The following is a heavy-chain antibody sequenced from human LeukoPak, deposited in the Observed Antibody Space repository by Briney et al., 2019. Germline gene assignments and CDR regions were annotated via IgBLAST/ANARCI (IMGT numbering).Heavy chain of an antibody. Sequence: GGSLRLSCTASGFTFGDYAMSWFRQAPGKGLEWVSVIYSGGSTYYADSVRGRFTISRDNSKNSLYLQMNSLRAEDTAAYYCAKDPLRDYWGQGTLVTVSS. CDR3: AKDPLRDY. J-gene: IGHJ4*02. CDR2: IYSGGST. V-gene: IGHV3-23*03. CDR1: GFTFGDYA.